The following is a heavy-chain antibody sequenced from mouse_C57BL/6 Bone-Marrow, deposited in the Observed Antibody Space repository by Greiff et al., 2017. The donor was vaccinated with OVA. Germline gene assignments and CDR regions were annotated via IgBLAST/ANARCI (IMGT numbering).Heavy chain of an antibody. J-gene: IGHJ2*01. Sequence: QVHVKQPGAELVRPGTSVKLSCKASGYTFTSYWMHWVKQRPGQGLEWIGVIDPSDSYTNYNQKFKGKATLTVDTSSSTAYMQLSSLTSEDSAVYYCARLLPYFDYWGQGTTLTVSS. D-gene: IGHD1-1*01. V-gene: IGHV1-59*01. CDR3: ARLLPYFDY. CDR2: IDPSDSYT. CDR1: GYTFTSYW.